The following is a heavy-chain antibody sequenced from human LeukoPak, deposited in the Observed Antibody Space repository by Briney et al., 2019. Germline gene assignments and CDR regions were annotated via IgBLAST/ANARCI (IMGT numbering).Heavy chain of an antibody. J-gene: IGHJ4*02. Sequence: PGGSLRLSCAASGFTLSSYWMHWVRQAPGKGLEWVAVISYDGSNKYYADSVKGRFTISRDNSKNTLYPQMNSLRAEDTAVYYCAKAAGETFDYWGQGTLVTVSS. V-gene: IGHV3-30*18. CDR2: ISYDGSNK. CDR3: AKAAGETFDY. CDR1: GFTLSSYW.